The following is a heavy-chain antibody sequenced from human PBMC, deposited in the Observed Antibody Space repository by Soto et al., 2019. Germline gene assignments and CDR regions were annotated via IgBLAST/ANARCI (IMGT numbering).Heavy chain of an antibody. V-gene: IGHV3-7*01. CDR3: ARDSPFDDSSAYLDY. CDR2: IKQDGSKK. J-gene: IGHJ4*02. Sequence: PGGSLRLSCAASGFTFSNYWMSRVRQAPGKGLEWVANIKQDGSKKYYVDSVKGRLTISRDNAKNSLYLQMNSLRAEDTAVYYCARDSPFDDSSAYLDYWGQGTLVTVSS. CDR1: GFTFSNYW. D-gene: IGHD3-22*01.